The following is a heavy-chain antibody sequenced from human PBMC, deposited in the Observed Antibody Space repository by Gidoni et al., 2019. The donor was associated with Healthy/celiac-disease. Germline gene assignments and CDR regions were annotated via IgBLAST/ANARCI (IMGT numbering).Heavy chain of an antibody. Sequence: QVQLQESGPGLVKPSQTLSLTCTVPGGSISSGDYYWSWIRQPPGKGLEWIGYIYYSGSTYYNPSLKSRVTISVDTSKNQFSLKLSSVTAADTAVYYCARAPRLYDSSGYYSDYWGQGTLVTVSS. V-gene: IGHV4-30-4*01. J-gene: IGHJ4*02. CDR3: ARAPRLYDSSGYYSDY. D-gene: IGHD3-22*01. CDR2: IYYSGST. CDR1: GGSISSGDYY.